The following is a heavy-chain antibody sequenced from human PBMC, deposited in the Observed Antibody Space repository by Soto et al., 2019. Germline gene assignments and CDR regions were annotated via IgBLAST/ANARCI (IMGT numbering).Heavy chain of an antibody. Sequence: QVQLVQSGAEVKKPGSSVKVSCKAPGGTFSSYAISWVRQAPGQGLEWMGGIIPIFGTAKYAQKFQGRVTIIADESTSTGYMELSSLRSEDTAVYYCARSQGGSSSLDIYYYYYYGRDVWGQWTTVTVSS. V-gene: IGHV1-69*01. J-gene: IGHJ6*02. CDR2: IIPIFGTA. D-gene: IGHD2-15*01. CDR1: GGTFSSYA. CDR3: ARSQGGSSSLDIYYYYYYGRDV.